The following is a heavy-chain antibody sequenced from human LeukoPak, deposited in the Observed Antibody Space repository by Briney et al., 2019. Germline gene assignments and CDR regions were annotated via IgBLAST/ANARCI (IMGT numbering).Heavy chain of an antibody. CDR3: ARDRAHDYTKHDAFDI. D-gene: IGHD4-11*01. CDR2: ISPIFGTA. J-gene: IGHJ3*02. V-gene: IGHV1-69*13. CDR1: GGTFSSYA. Sequence: SVTVSCKASGGTFSSYAISWVRQAPGQGLEWMGGISPIFGTANYAQKFQGRVTITADESTSTAYMELSSLRSEDTAVYYCARDRAHDYTKHDAFDIWGQGTMVTVSS.